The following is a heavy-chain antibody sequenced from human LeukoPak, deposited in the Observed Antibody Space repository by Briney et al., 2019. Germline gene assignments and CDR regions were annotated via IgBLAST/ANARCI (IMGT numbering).Heavy chain of an antibody. V-gene: IGHV3-74*01. Sequence: VGSLRLSSAASGFTFSSYWMHWVRQAPGKGLLWVSRINTNGITTTYADSVKGRFTISRDNAKDTLYLQMNSLRAEDTAVYYCARYSGSYSFDYWGQGTLVTVSS. J-gene: IGHJ4*02. CDR1: GFTFSSYW. D-gene: IGHD1-26*01. CDR2: INTNGITT. CDR3: ARYSGSYSFDY.